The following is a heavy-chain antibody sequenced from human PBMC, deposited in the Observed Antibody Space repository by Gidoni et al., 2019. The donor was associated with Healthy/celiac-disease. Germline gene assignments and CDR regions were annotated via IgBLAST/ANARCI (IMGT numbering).Heavy chain of an antibody. CDR1: GGSISSSRYY. Sequence: QLQLQESGPGLVQPSETLSLTCTVSGGSISSSRYYWGWIRQPPGKGLEWIGSIYYSGSTYYNPSLKSRVTISVDTSKNQFSLKLSSVTAADTAVYYCARGPDGYVGGASYYFDYWGQGTLVTVSS. V-gene: IGHV4-39*01. CDR3: ARGPDGYVGGASYYFDY. CDR2: IYYSGST. D-gene: IGHD5-12*01. J-gene: IGHJ4*02.